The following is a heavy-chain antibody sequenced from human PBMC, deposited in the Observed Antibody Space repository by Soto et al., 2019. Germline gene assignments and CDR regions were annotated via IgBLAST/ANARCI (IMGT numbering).Heavy chain of an antibody. Sequence: GGSLRLSCAASGFTFSSYDMHWVRQATGKGLEWVSAIGTAGDTYYPGSVKGRFTISRENAKNSLYLQMNSLRAEDTAVYYCARASGWYLLYDYWGQGTLVTVSS. CDR3: ARASGWYLLYDY. CDR1: GFTFSSYD. CDR2: IGTAGDT. J-gene: IGHJ4*02. V-gene: IGHV3-13*01. D-gene: IGHD6-19*01.